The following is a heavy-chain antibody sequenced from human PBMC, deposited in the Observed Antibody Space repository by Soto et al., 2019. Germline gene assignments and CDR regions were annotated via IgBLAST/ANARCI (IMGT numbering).Heavy chain of an antibody. CDR2: IYYSGST. D-gene: IGHD3-9*01. CDR1: GGSISSSSYY. Sequence: SETLSLTCTVSGGSISSSSYYWGWIRQPPGKGLEWIGSIYYSGSTYYNPSLKSRVTISVDTSKNQFSLKLSSVTAADTAVYYCARQGPPYDILTGYPDRNAFDIWGQGTMVTVSS. CDR3: ARQGPPYDILTGYPDRNAFDI. J-gene: IGHJ3*02. V-gene: IGHV4-39*01.